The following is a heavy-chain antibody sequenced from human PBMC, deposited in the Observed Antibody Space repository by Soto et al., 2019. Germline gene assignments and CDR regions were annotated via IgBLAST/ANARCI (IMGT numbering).Heavy chain of an antibody. V-gene: IGHV1-58*01. Sequence: SVKASCKASGFTFTSSAVQWVRQARGQRLEWIGWIVVGSGNTNYAQKFQERVTITRDMSTSTAYMELSSLRSEDTAVYYCAAGYSYGYSDFDYWGQGTLVTVSS. CDR3: AAGYSYGYSDFDY. D-gene: IGHD5-18*01. CDR2: IVVGSGNT. CDR1: GFTFTSSA. J-gene: IGHJ4*02.